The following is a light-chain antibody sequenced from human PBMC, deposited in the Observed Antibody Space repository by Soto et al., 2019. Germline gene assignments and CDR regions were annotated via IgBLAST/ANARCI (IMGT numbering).Light chain of an antibody. CDR2: AAS. CDR1: QSISSY. Sequence: DIQMTQSPSSLSASVRDRVTITCRASQSISSYLNRYQQKPGKAPKLLIYAASTLQTGVPSRFSGSGSGTDFTLTISSLQPADFATYYCQQTYSTPLTFGGGTKVEVK. CDR3: QQTYSTPLT. V-gene: IGKV1-39*01. J-gene: IGKJ4*01.